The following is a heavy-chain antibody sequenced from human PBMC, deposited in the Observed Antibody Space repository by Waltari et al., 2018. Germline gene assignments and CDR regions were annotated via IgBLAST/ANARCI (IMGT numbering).Heavy chain of an antibody. D-gene: IGHD6-13*01. CDR2: IWYDGNKK. CDR3: AKDLIAAATGSDY. CDR1: GFTFTNSG. J-gene: IGHJ4*02. Sequence: QVLLVESGGGVVQPGRSLRLSCAASGFTFTNSGMHWVRQAPGKGLEWVAGIWYDGNKKYYADSVKGRFTISRDNSKNTLYLQMNSLRPEDTAIYYCAKDLIAAATGSDYWGQGTLVTVSS. V-gene: IGHV3-30*18.